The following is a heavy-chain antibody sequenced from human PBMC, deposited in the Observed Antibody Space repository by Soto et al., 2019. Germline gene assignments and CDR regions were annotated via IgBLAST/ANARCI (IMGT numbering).Heavy chain of an antibody. Sequence: GGPLQLSCTVSGFTFSDYGMHWVRQAPGKGLEWVAVMSYAGTYKYYADSVKGRFTISRDLSGNTLFLQMNSLRLEDTAVYFCAKEMYPRTVLDSSSPWGDYWGQGTLVTVSS. CDR2: MSYAGTYK. J-gene: IGHJ4*02. V-gene: IGHV3-30*18. CDR1: GFTFSDYG. CDR3: AKEMYPRTVLDSSSPWGDY. D-gene: IGHD6-6*01.